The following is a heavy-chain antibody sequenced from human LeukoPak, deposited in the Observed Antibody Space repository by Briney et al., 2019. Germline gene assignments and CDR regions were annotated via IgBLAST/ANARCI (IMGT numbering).Heavy chain of an antibody. CDR1: GFTFSSYA. CDR3: ARAYGYNYGVDY. D-gene: IGHD5-18*01. V-gene: IGHV3-48*01. Sequence: GGSLRLSCAASGFTFSSYAMSWVRQAPGKGLEWVSYISGGSSTIYFADSVKGRFTISRDNAKNSLYLQMNSLRAEDTAVYYCARAYGYNYGVDYWGQGTLVTVSS. CDR2: ISGGSSTI. J-gene: IGHJ4*02.